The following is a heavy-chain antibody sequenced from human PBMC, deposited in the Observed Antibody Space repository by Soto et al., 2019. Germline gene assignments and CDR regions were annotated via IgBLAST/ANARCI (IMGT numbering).Heavy chain of an antibody. V-gene: IGHV3-48*02. CDR2: IDTGSISR. CDR1: GFTFSRYS. D-gene: IGHD7-27*01. CDR3: ARDRLTGDFREAFDI. J-gene: IGHJ3*02. Sequence: EAQLVESGGGLVQPRGSLRLSCAASGFTFSRYSMSWVRQAPGKGLEWIAYIDTGSISRYYADSVEGRFAISRDNAKNSLYLQVNSLRDEDTALYYCARDRLTGDFREAFDIWGQGTMVTVSS.